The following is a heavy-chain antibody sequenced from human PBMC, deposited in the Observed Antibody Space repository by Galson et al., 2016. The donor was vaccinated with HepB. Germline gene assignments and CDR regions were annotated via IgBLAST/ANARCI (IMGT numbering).Heavy chain of an antibody. CDR2: IYHNGYT. J-gene: IGHJ6*02. CDR3: ARTPDYYYGMDV. CDR1: GGSLSSINW. V-gene: IGHV4-4*02. Sequence: EPLSLTCAVSGGSLSSINWWSWVRQPPGKGLEWIGEIYHNGYTNYNPSLKSRVTISVDKSKNQCSLKVTSVTAADAAVYDCARTPDYYYGMDVWGQGTTV.